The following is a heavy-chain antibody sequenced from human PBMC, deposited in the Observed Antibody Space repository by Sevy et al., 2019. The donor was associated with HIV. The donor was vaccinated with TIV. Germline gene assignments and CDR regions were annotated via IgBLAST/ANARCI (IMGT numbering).Heavy chain of an antibody. CDR3: ASDPARADFWGGYWGWSFDY. D-gene: IGHD3-3*01. CDR1: GGSVSSGSYY. J-gene: IGHJ4*02. CDR2: IYYSGST. Sequence: SETLSLTCTVSGGSVSSGSYYWRWIRQPPGKGLEWIGYIYYSGSTNYNPSLKSRVTISVDTSKNQFSLKLSSVTAADTAVYYCASDPARADFWGGYWGWSFDYWGQGTLVTVSS. V-gene: IGHV4-61*01.